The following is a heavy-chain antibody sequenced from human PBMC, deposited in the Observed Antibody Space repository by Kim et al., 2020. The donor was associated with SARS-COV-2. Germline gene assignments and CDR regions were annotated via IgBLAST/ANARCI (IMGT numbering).Heavy chain of an antibody. V-gene: IGHV3-30-3*01. J-gene: IGHJ5*02. CDR1: GFTFSSYA. CDR2: ISYDGSNK. D-gene: IGHD3-10*01. Sequence: GGSLRLSCAASGFTFSSYAMHWVRQAPGKGLEWVAVISYDGSNKYYADSVKGRFTISRDNSKNTLYLQMNSLRAEDTAVYYCARSGSGSYFNWFDPWGQGTLVTVS. CDR3: ARSGSGSYFNWFDP.